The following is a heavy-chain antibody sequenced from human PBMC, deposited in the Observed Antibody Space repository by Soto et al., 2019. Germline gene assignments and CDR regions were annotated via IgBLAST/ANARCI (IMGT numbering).Heavy chain of an antibody. V-gene: IGHV3-30-3*01. CDR2: ISSDVVNY. D-gene: IGHD2-15*01. CDR1: GFTFSSFA. Sequence: QVQLVESGGGVVQPGRSLRLSCAASGFTFSSFAMHWVRQAPGKGLEWLAVISSDVVNYYYAESVEGRFIIPRDNSKNTLYRQMKSLRNEDQAVYYCARGGAWTPEGLGYWGQGTLGTVSS. CDR3: ARGGAWTPEGLGY. J-gene: IGHJ4*02.